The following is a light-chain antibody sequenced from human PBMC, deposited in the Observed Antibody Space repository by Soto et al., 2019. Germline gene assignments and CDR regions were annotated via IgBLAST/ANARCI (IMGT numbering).Light chain of an antibody. J-gene: IGKJ1*01. CDR3: QQYGDSPRT. CDR2: GAS. V-gene: IGKV3-20*01. CDR1: QSVSSSY. Sequence: EIVLTQSPGTLSLSPGERATLSCRASQSVSSSYLAWYQQKPGQAPRLLIYGASSRATGIPDRFSGSGSGTDFTLTSSRLEPEDLAVYYCQQYGDSPRTFGQGTKVDIK.